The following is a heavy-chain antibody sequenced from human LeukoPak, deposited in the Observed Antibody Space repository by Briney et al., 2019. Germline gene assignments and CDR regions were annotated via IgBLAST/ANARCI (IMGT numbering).Heavy chain of an antibody. CDR3: ARGGCSSTSCSTDGSLRYFDWLLTNYYYYGMDV. J-gene: IGHJ6*02. CDR1: GFTFSSYA. D-gene: IGHD3-9*01. CDR2: ISYDGSNK. V-gene: IGHV3-30-3*01. Sequence: PGGSLRLSCAASGFTFSSYAMHWVRQAPGKGLEWVAVISYDGSNKYYADSVKGRFTISRDNSKNTLYLQMNSLRAEDTAVYYCARGGCSSTSCSTDGSLRYFDWLLTNYYYYGMDVWGQGTTVTVSS.